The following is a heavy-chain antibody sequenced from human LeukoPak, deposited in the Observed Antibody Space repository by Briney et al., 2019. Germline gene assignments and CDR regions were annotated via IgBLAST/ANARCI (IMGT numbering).Heavy chain of an antibody. D-gene: IGHD3-22*01. V-gene: IGHV5-51*01. CDR3: ARISRSSGYFVIYWFDP. Sequence: GESLKISCKGSGYSFTSYWIGWVRQMPGKGLEWMGIIYPGDSDTRYSPSFQGQVTISADKSISTAYLQWSSLKASDTAMYYCARISRSSGYFVIYWFDPWGQGTLVTVSS. J-gene: IGHJ5*02. CDR1: GYSFTSYW. CDR2: IYPGDSDT.